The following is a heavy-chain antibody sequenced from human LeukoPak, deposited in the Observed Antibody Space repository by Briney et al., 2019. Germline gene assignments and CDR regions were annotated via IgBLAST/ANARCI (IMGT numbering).Heavy chain of an antibody. CDR1: GFTFSSYG. J-gene: IGHJ4*02. CDR3: AKGRGWLQTDYFDY. Sequence: GGTLRLSCAASGFTFSSYGMSWVRQAPGKGLEWVSAISGSGGSTYYADSVKGRFTISRDNSKNTLYLQMNSLRAEDTAVYYCAKGRGWLQTDYFDYWGQGTLVTVSS. CDR2: ISGSGGST. D-gene: IGHD5-24*01. V-gene: IGHV3-23*01.